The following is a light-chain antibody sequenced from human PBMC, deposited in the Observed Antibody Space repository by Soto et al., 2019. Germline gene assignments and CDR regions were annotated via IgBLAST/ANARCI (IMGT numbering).Light chain of an antibody. CDR2: AAS. CDR1: QGISNY. J-gene: IGKJ4*01. CDR3: QQYYEFPLT. Sequence: IQMTQSPSSLSASVGDRVTITCRASQGISNYSAWYQQKPGIAPKLLIYAASSLQSGVPSRFSGSGSGTDFTLTISRLQSEDFATYYCQQYYEFPLTFGGGTKVDIK. V-gene: IGKV1-6*01.